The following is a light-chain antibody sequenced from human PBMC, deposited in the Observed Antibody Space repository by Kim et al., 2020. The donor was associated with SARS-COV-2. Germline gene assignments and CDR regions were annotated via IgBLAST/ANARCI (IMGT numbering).Light chain of an antibody. J-gene: IGLJ7*01. CDR2: INSDGSH. V-gene: IGLV4-69*02. CDR3: QAWGTGIPV. CDR1: SGHSSYA. Sequence: QLVLTQSPSASASLGASVKLTCTLNSGHSSYAIAWHQQQPEKGPRYSMKINSDGSHTKGDGIPDRFSGSSSGAERYLTIASLQSEDAADYYCQAWGTGIPVFGGGTKVTVL.